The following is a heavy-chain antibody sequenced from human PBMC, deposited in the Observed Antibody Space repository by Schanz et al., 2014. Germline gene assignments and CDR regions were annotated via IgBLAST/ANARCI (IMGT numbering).Heavy chain of an antibody. CDR1: GFTVSANY. CDR3: AKDHPSSGWPAFDV. V-gene: IGHV3-53*01. D-gene: IGHD6-19*01. Sequence: EVQVVESGGGLVQPGGSLRLSCAVSGFTVSANYMIWVRQPPGRGLEWVSGITRQGTTYYADFVKGRFSISRDLSSNTLYLQMNSLRADDSAIYYCAKDHPSSGWPAFDVWGQGTQVTVAS. CDR2: ITRQGTT. J-gene: IGHJ4*02.